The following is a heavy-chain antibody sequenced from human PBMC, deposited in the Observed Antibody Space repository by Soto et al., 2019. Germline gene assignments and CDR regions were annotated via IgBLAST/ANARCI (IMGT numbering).Heavy chain of an antibody. CDR2: IWYDGSNK. J-gene: IGHJ4*02. CDR1: GFTFSSYG. D-gene: IGHD6-13*01. CDR3: ARETEEQQLYTGFDY. Sequence: QVQLVESGGGVVQPGRSLRLSCAASGFTFSSYGMHWVRQAPGKGLEWVAVIWYDGSNKYYADSVKGRFTISRDNSKNPLYLQMKSLRAEDTAVYYCARETEEQQLYTGFDYWGQGTLVTVSS. V-gene: IGHV3-33*01.